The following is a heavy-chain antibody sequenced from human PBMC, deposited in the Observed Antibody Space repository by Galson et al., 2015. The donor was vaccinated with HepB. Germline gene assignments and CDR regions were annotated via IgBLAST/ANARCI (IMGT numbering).Heavy chain of an antibody. Sequence: VKVSCKVSGYTFTDYYMHWVQQAPGKGLEWMGLVDPEDGETIYAEKFQGRVTITADTSKDTAYMELGSLRSEDTAVYYCATVSYDSSGYYYSEGNQYFQHWGQGTLVTVSS. V-gene: IGHV1-69-2*01. CDR3: ATVSYDSSGYYYSEGNQYFQH. J-gene: IGHJ1*01. CDR2: VDPEDGET. CDR1: GYTFTDYY. D-gene: IGHD3-22*01.